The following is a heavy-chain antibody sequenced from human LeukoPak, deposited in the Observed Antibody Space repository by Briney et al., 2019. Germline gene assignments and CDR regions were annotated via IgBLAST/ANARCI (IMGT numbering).Heavy chain of an antibody. CDR2: VSPSGGST. CDR3: ARYYDILTDYHRFDY. V-gene: IGHV3-23*01. CDR1: GFTFSIYA. J-gene: IGHJ4*02. Sequence: GGSLRLSCADSGFTFSIYAMSWVRQAPGKGLEWVSTVSPSGGSTHYADSAKGRFTISRDNSKNTLYLQMSSLRADDTAVYFCARYYDILTDYHRFDYWGQGTLVTVSS. D-gene: IGHD3-9*01.